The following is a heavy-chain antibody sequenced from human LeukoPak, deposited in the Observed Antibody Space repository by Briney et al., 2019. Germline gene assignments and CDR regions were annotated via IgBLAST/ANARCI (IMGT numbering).Heavy chain of an antibody. D-gene: IGHD4-17*01. CDR3: ASMGGDYVRIFDY. CDR1: GGSISSYY. Sequence: SETLSLTCTVSGGSISSYYWSWIRQPPGKGLEWIGYIYYSGSTNYNPSLKSRATISVDTSKNQFSLKLSSVTAADTAVYYCASMGGDYVRIFDYWGQGTLVTVSS. CDR2: IYYSGST. V-gene: IGHV4-59*08. J-gene: IGHJ4*02.